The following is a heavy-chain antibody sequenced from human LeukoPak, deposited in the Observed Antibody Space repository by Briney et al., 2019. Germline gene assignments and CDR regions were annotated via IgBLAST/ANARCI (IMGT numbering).Heavy chain of an antibody. V-gene: IGHV3-23*01. Sequence: GGSLRLSCVASGFTFSGYAMSWVRQSPGKGLEWVSMSVGTDSTYYADSVKGRLTISRDNSKNTLYLEVNSLRAEDTAVYYCAKSRDSRALFDYWGQGILVTVSS. J-gene: IGHJ4*02. CDR1: GFTFSGYA. CDR3: AKSRDSRALFDY. D-gene: IGHD3-22*01. CDR2: MSVGTDST.